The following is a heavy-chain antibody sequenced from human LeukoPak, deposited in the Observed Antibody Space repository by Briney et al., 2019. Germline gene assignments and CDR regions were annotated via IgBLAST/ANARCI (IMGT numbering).Heavy chain of an antibody. V-gene: IGHV3-23*01. D-gene: IGHD2-15*01. CDR3: AKVRGCSGGSCYSARRGWFDP. J-gene: IGHJ5*02. CDR2: ISGSGGST. Sequence: GGSLRLSCAASGFTFSSYAMSWVRQAPGKGLEWVSAISGSGGSTCYADSVKGRFTISRDNSKNTLYLQMNSLRAEDTAVYYCAKVRGCSGGSCYSARRGWFDPWGQGTLVTVSS. CDR1: GFTFSSYA.